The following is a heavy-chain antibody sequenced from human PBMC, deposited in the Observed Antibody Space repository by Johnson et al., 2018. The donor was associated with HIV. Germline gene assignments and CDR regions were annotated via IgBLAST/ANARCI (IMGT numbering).Heavy chain of an antibody. CDR3: ARGGYCTGGVCLGDAFDI. V-gene: IGHV3-11*01. J-gene: IGHJ3*02. CDR1: GFTFSDYY. D-gene: IGHD2-8*02. Sequence: VQLVESGGGVVQPGRSLRLSCAASGFTFSDYYMSWIRQGPGKGLEWVAYSSSSGITIYHADSVKGRFTISRDNSKTTLYLQLNSLRAEDTALYYCARGGYCTGGVCLGDAFDIWGQGTMVTVSS. CDR2: SSSSGITI.